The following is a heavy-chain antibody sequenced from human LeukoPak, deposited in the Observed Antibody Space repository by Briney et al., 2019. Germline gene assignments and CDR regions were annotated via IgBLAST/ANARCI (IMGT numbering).Heavy chain of an antibody. J-gene: IGHJ4*02. V-gene: IGHV3-23*01. D-gene: IGHD3-3*01. Sequence: GGSLRLSCAASGLTFSSYAVSWVRQAPGKGLEWVSAISGSGGSTYYADSVKGRFTISRDNSKNTLYLQMNSLRAEDAAVYYCAKISAIFGVVHTYWGQGTLVTVSS. CDR2: ISGSGGST. CDR1: GLTFSSYA. CDR3: AKISAIFGVVHTY.